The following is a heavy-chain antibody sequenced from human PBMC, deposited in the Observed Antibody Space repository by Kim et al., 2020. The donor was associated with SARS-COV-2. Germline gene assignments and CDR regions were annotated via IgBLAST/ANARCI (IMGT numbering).Heavy chain of an antibody. J-gene: IGHJ4*02. Sequence: SETLSLTCTVSGGSISSYYWSWIRQPPGKGLEWIGYIYYSGSTNYNPSLKSRVTISVDTSKNQFSLKLSSVTAADTAVYYCARGGVHTLFGVVIHPLDYWGQGTLVTVSS. D-gene: IGHD3-3*01. CDR2: IYYSGST. V-gene: IGHV4-59*01. CDR3: ARGGVHTLFGVVIHPLDY. CDR1: GGSISSYY.